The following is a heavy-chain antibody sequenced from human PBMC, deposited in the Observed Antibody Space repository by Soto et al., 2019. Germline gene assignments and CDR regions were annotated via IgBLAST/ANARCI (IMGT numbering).Heavy chain of an antibody. CDR1: GFTFSSYA. D-gene: IGHD2-2*01. Sequence: PGGSLRLSCAASGFTFSSYAMHWVRQAPGKGLEWVAVISYDGGNKYYADSVKGRFTISRDKSKNTLYLQMNSLKDEDTAVYYCARASSYAFDYWGQGTLVTVSS. V-gene: IGHV3-30*04. CDR2: ISYDGGNK. CDR3: ARASSYAFDY. J-gene: IGHJ4*02.